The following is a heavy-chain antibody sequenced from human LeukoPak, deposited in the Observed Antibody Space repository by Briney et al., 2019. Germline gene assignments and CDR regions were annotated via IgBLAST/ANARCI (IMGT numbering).Heavy chain of an antibody. CDR3: ARIPSGVAARQLYYFDY. D-gene: IGHD6-6*01. V-gene: IGHV4-39*07. Sequence: PSETLSLTCTVSGGSISSSSYYWGWIRQPPGKGLEWIGSIYYSGSTNYNPSLKNRVTISVDTSKNQFSLKLSSVTAADTAVYYCARIPSGVAARQLYYFDYWGQGTLVTVSS. CDR1: GGSISSSSYY. CDR2: IYYSGST. J-gene: IGHJ4*02.